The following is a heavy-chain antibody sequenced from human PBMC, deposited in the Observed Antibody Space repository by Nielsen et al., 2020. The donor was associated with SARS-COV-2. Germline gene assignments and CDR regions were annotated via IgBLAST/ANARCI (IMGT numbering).Heavy chain of an antibody. CDR2: ISGSGGST. D-gene: IGHD1-1*01. J-gene: IGHJ6*02. CDR3: AKGALDGYYYYYGMDV. Sequence: GESLKISCAASGFTFSSYGMHWVRQAPGKGLEWVSAISGSGGSTYYADSVKGRFTISRDNSKNTLYLQMNSLRAEDTAVYYCAKGALDGYYYYYGMDVWGQGTTVTVSS. V-gene: IGHV3-23*01. CDR1: GFTFSSYG.